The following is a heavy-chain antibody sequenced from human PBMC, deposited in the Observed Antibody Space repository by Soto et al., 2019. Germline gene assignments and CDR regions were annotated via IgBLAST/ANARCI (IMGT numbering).Heavy chain of an antibody. J-gene: IGHJ4*02. CDR1: GYIFTGYY. V-gene: IGHV1-2*02. CDR2: INPNSGGT. D-gene: IGHD6-13*01. Sequence: ASVKVSCKASGYIFTGYYMHWVRQAPGQGLEWMGWINPNSGGTNYAQKFQGRVTMTTDTSTSTASMELRSLRSDDTAVYYCARGSYISSWYSLDYWGQGTLVTVSS. CDR3: ARGSYISSWYSLDY.